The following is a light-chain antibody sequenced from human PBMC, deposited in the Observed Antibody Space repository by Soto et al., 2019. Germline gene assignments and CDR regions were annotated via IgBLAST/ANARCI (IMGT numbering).Light chain of an antibody. CDR3: QQSYSTPLT. CDR1: QSSSSY. Sequence: DIQMTQSPSSLSASVGDRVTITCRASQSSSSYLNWYQQKPGKAPKLLIYAASSLQSGVPSRFSGSGSGTEFNLTISILQPEDFATYYCQQSYSTPLTFGGGTKVEIK. V-gene: IGKV1-39*01. CDR2: AAS. J-gene: IGKJ4*01.